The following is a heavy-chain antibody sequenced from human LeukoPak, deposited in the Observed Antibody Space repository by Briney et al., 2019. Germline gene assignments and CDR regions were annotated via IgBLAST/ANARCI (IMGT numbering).Heavy chain of an antibody. CDR1: GFIFSTYS. J-gene: IGHJ3*02. D-gene: IGHD6-19*01. V-gene: IGHV3-23*01. CDR3: AKVVEYSSDWYRGAYDI. CDR2: ITGSGGST. Sequence: GGSLRLSCVASGFIFSTYSMNWVRQAPGKGLEWVSGITGSGGSTFYADSVKGRFTISRDNSKNTLYLQINSLRAEDTAVYYCAKVVEYSSDWYRGAYDIWGQGTMVTVSS.